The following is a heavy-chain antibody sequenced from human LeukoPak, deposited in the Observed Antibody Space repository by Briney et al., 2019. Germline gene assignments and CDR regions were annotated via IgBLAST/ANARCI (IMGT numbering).Heavy chain of an antibody. V-gene: IGHV3-7*01. CDR1: GFTFSSHW. CDR3: ARDGGYCSSTSCYHYYYYYKDV. D-gene: IGHD2-2*03. CDR2: IKQDGSEK. Sequence: GGSLRLSCAASGFTFSSHWMSWVRQAPGEGLEWVATIKQDGSEKYYVASVKGRFTISRDNAKTSLYLQMNSLRAEDTAVYYCARDGGYCSSTSCYHYYYYYKDVWGKGTTVTVSS. J-gene: IGHJ6*03.